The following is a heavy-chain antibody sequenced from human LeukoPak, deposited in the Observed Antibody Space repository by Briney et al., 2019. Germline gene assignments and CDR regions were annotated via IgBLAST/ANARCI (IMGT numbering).Heavy chain of an antibody. V-gene: IGHV3-66*01. J-gene: IGHJ4*02. D-gene: IGHD3-10*01. CDR3: ARSPGGGTFRHFDY. Sequence: GGSLRLSCAASGFSVSSYYMSWVRQAPGKGLEWVSVIYSGGSTSYADSVKGRFTISRDNSKNTLYLQMSSLRAEDTAVYYCARSPGGGTFRHFDYWGQGSLVSVSS. CDR2: IYSGGST. CDR1: GFSVSSYY.